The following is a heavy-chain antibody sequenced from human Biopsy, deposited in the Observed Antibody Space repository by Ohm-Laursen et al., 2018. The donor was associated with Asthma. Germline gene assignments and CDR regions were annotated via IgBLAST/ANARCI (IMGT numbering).Heavy chain of an antibody. V-gene: IGHV4-4*02. CDR3: ARAIGTGDWYFDV. CDR1: GDSISSNSW. D-gene: IGHD1-1*01. J-gene: IGHJ2*01. Sequence: SDTLSLTCAVSGDSISSNSWWTWVRQSPGRGLEWIGEIYYSGSTNYHPSLKGRVTISVAKSNNQFSLRLTSVTAADTAVYYCARAIGTGDWYFDVWGRGTLVTVSS. CDR2: IYYSGST.